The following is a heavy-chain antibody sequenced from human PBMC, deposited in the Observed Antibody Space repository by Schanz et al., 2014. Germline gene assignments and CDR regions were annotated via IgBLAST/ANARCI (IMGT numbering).Heavy chain of an antibody. V-gene: IGHV3-30-3*01. D-gene: IGHD2-15*01. J-gene: IGHJ4*02. CDR3: ARDRGYCSGGSCLAFDY. Sequence: VQLVESGGGLVQPGGSLRLSCAASGFTFSDHYMDWVRQAPGKELEWVAVISYDGSNKYYADSVKGRFTISRDNSKNTLYLQMNTLRAEDAAVYYCARDRGYCSGGSCLAFDYWGQGTLVTVSS. CDR2: ISYDGSNK. CDR1: GFTFSDHY.